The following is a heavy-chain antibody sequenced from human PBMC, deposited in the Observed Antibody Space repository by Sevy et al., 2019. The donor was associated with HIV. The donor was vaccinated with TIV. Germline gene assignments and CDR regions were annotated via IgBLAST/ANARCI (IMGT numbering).Heavy chain of an antibody. Sequence: ASVKVSCKASGYTFTGYYMHWVRQAPGQGLEWMGWINPNSGGTNYAQKFQGRVTMTRDTSISTAYMELSRLRSDDTAVYYCARAFGCSSTSCYSLYFDYWGQGTLVIVSS. CDR1: GYTFTGYY. V-gene: IGHV1-2*02. D-gene: IGHD2-2*01. CDR3: ARAFGCSSTSCYSLYFDY. CDR2: INPNSGGT. J-gene: IGHJ4*02.